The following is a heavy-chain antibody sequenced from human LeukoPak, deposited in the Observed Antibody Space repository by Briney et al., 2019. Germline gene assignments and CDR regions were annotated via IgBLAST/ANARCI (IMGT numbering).Heavy chain of an antibody. Sequence: SVKVSCKASGGTFSSYAISWVRQAPGQGLEWMGGIIPIFGTANYAQKFQGRVTITADEPTSTAYMELSSLRSEDTAVYYRAKNYYGSGNHRYFDYWGQGTLVTVSS. CDR2: IIPIFGTA. CDR3: AKNYYGSGNHRYFDY. V-gene: IGHV1-69*01. J-gene: IGHJ4*02. D-gene: IGHD3-10*01. CDR1: GGTFSSYA.